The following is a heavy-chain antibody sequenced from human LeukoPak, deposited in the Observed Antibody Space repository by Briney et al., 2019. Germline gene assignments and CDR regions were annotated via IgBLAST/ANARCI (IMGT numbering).Heavy chain of an antibody. Sequence: AGGSLRLSCAASGFTFSSYSMNWVRQAPGKGLEWVSYISSSSSTINYADSVKGRFTISRDNAKNSLYLQMNSLRAEDTAVYYCARGGEGEWLLSGYYYYYMDVWGKGTTVTVSS. D-gene: IGHD3-3*01. CDR2: ISSSSSTI. V-gene: IGHV3-48*01. CDR3: ARGGEGEWLLSGYYYYYMDV. J-gene: IGHJ6*03. CDR1: GFTFSSYS.